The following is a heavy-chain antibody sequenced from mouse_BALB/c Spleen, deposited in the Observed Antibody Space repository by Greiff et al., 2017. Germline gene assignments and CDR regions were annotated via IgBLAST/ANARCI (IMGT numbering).Heavy chain of an antibody. CDR2: IRSKANGYTT. V-gene: IGHV7-3*02. Sequence: EVKLVESGGGLVQPGGSLRLSCATSGFTFTDYYMSWVRQPPGKALEWLGFIRSKANGYTTEYSASVKGRFTISRDNSQSILYLQMNTLRADDSATYYCARGYYAMDYWGQGTSVTVSS. CDR1: GFTFTDYY. CDR3: ARGYYAMDY. J-gene: IGHJ4*01.